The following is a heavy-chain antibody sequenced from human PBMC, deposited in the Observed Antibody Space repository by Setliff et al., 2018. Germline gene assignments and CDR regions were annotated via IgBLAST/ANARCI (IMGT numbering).Heavy chain of an antibody. D-gene: IGHD1-26*01. Sequence: ASVKVSCKASGYTLTKYYMHWVRQAPGQGLEWMGIINPSGGLTRYAQKFQGRVTMTRDTSTSTVYMEVSSLRSEDTAVYYCARDVNQWDTTYMDVWGKGTTVTVSS. CDR1: GYTLTKYY. CDR2: INPSGGLT. V-gene: IGHV1-46*01. CDR3: ARDVNQWDTTYMDV. J-gene: IGHJ6*04.